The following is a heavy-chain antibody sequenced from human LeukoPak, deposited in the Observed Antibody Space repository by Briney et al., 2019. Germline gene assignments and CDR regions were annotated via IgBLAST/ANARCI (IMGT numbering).Heavy chain of an antibody. CDR3: ARRLTQYDCFDP. CDR2: TYYRSTWYN. CDR1: GDSVSSNSVT. J-gene: IGHJ5*02. D-gene: IGHD2-2*01. Sequence: SQTLSLTCAISGDSVSSNSVTWNGIRQSPSRGLEWLGRTYYRSTWYNDYAVSVRGRITVNPDTSKIQFSLHLNSVIPEDTAVYYCARRLTQYDCFDPWGQGILVTVSS. V-gene: IGHV6-1*01.